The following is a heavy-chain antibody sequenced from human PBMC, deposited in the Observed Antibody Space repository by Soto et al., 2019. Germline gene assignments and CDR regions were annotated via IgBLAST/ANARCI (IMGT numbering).Heavy chain of an antibody. J-gene: IGHJ4*02. D-gene: IGHD4-4*01. CDR2: INHSGST. Sequence: XETLSLTCAVYGGSFSGYYWSWIRQPPGKGLEWIGEINHSGSTNYNPSLKSRATISVGTSKNQFSLKLSSVTAADTAVYYCARGSKYGAYFDYWGQGTLVTVSS. CDR3: ARGSKYGAYFDY. V-gene: IGHV4-34*01. CDR1: GGSFSGYY.